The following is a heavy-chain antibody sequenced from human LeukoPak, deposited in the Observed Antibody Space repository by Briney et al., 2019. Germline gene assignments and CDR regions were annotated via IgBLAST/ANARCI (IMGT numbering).Heavy chain of an antibody. V-gene: IGHV1-69*04. J-gene: IGHJ4*02. Sequence: ASVKVSCKASGGTFSSYAISWVRQAPGQGLEWMGRIIPILGIANYAQKFQGRVTITADKSTSTAYMELSSLRSDDTAVYYCARDVITFGGVSDYWGQGTLVTVSS. CDR3: ARDVITFGGVSDY. CDR1: GGTFSSYA. CDR2: IIPILGIA. D-gene: IGHD3-16*01.